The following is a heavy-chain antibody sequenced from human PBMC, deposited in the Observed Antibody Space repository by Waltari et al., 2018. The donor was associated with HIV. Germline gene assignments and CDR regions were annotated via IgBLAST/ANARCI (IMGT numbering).Heavy chain of an antibody. CDR3: ATGVRYYGP. V-gene: IGHV3-53*01. Sequence: AESGGRLIQPGGSLGLSCTASTFSVSGKHVPWIRHTPGGSLEWVAVIYPDDTTHYADSVSGRFTISRAKSRTTVLLLMNGLFVDDTATYFCATGVRYYGPWGQGTRVTVSS. J-gene: IGHJ5*02. CDR2: IYPDDTT. D-gene: IGHD3-10*01. CDR1: TFSVSGKH.